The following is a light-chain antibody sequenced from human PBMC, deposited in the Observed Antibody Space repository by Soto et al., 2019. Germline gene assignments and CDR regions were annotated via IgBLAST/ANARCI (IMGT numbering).Light chain of an antibody. J-gene: IGLJ1*01. CDR1: SSDVGGYNY. CDR2: DVN. V-gene: IGLV2-11*01. Sequence: QSVLTQPPSASGSPGQSVAISCTGTSSDVGGYNYVSWYQQHPDKAPKLMIYDVNKRPSGVPDRFSGSKSGSTASLTISGLQSEDEADYFCCSYAGAYTYVFATGTKVTVL. CDR3: CSYAGAYTYV.